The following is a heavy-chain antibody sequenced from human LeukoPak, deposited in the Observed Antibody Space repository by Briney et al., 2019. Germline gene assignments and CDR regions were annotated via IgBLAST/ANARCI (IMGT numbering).Heavy chain of an antibody. J-gene: IGHJ4*02. V-gene: IGHV3-21*01. CDR1: GFTFSSYS. Sequence: GGSLRLSCAASGFTFSSYSMNWVRQAPGKGLEWVSSISSSSSYINYADSVRGRFTISRDNAKNSLYLQMNSLRAEDTAVFYCATNDYGASDYWGQGTLVTVSS. CDR3: ATNDYGASDY. D-gene: IGHD4-17*01. CDR2: ISSSSSYI.